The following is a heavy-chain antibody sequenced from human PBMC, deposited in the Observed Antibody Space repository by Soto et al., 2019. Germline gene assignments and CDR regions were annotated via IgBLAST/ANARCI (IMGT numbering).Heavy chain of an antibody. D-gene: IGHD6-19*01. CDR1: GFTFSNYW. Sequence: EVHLVESGGGLVQPGGSLRLSCAASGFTFSNYWMSWVRQAPGKGLEWVANIKHDGSEKYYVDSVKGRFTISRDNAKNSLYLQMYSLRAEDTAVYYCARDEGGGWYLDTYWGQGTLVTVSS. CDR3: ARDEGGGWYLDTY. J-gene: IGHJ4*02. CDR2: IKHDGSEK. V-gene: IGHV3-7*01.